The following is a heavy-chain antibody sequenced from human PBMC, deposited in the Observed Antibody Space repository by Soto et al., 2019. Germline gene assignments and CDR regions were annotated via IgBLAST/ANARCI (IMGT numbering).Heavy chain of an antibody. J-gene: IGHJ5*02. CDR3: TSGLIVVVAASRLAAS. CDR1: GFSFDNAW. V-gene: IGHV3-15*07. CDR2: IQSKTYGEAT. D-gene: IGHD2-21*01. Sequence: EVQLVESGGGLLKPGASVRLSCAASGFSFDNAWMNWVRQAPGKGLEWVGRIQSKTYGEATDYAAPVKGTFSISRDDSQTTLCLHMTRLKAEDSAVYYCTSGLIVVVAASRLAASWAQGPLVPVSS.